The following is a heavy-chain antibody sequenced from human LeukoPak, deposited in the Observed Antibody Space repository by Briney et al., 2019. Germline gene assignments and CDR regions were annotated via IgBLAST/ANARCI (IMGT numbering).Heavy chain of an antibody. CDR1: GFTFSSSW. CDR2: INQDGSVK. V-gene: IGHV3-7*01. Sequence: GGSLRLSCADSGFTFSSSWMTWVRQAPGKGLEWVANINQDGSVKHYVDSMKGRFTISRDNAKNSLYLQMNSLRAEDTAVYYCASLTNKAVATDYWGQGTLVTVSS. CDR3: ASLTNKAVATDY. D-gene: IGHD6-19*01. J-gene: IGHJ4*02.